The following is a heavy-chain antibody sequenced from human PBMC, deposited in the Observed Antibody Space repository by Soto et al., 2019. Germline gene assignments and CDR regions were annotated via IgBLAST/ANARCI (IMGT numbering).Heavy chain of an antibody. CDR2: IYYSGST. V-gene: IGHV4-31*03. J-gene: IGHJ4*02. Sequence: QVQLQESGPGLVKPSQTLSLTCTVSGGSISSGGYYWSWIRQHPGKGLEWIGYIYYSGSTYYNPSLNSRVTIRVDPAKTQFSLKLSSVTAADTAVYYCARQQWLTKGADDYWGQGTLVTVSS. D-gene: IGHD6-19*01. CDR3: ARQQWLTKGADDY. CDR1: GGSISSGGYY.